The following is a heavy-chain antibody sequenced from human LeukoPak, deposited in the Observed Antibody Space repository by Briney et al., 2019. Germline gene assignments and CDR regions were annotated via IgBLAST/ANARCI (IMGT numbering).Heavy chain of an antibody. D-gene: IGHD3-9*01. CDR3: ARDEIYYDILTGYRHFDY. V-gene: IGHV3-23*01. CDR2: ISGSGGST. J-gene: IGHJ4*02. Sequence: SSETLSLTCTVSGDSISSYYWSWVRQAPGKGLEWVSAISGSGGSTYYADSVKGRFTISRDNSKNTLYLQMNSLRAEDTAVYYCARDEIYYDILTGYRHFDYWGQGTLVTVFS. CDR1: GDSISSYY.